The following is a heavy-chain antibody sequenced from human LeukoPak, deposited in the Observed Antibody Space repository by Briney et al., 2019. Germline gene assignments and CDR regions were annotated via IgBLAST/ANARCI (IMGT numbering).Heavy chain of an antibody. V-gene: IGHV1-2*04. CDR2: INPNSGGT. D-gene: IGHD2-15*01. CDR1: GYTFTGYY. J-gene: IGHJ4*02. CDR3: ARDSRGGGPDFDY. Sequence: ASVTVSCKASGYTFTGYYMHWVRQAPGQGLEWMGWINPNSGGTNYAQKFQGWVTMTRDTSISTAYMELSRLRSDDTAVYYCARDSRGGGPDFDYWGQGVLVTVSS.